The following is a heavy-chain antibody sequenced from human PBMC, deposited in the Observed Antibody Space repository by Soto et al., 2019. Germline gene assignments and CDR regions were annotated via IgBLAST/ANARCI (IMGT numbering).Heavy chain of an antibody. CDR3: AKDRISSWYYYYGMDV. Sequence: GGSLRLSCTASGFTFSSYAMIWVRQAPGKGLEWVSAISGSGGSTYYADSVKGRFTISRDNSKNTLFLQMNSLRAEDTAIFYCAKDRISSWYYYYGMDVWGQGTTVTVSS. V-gene: IGHV3-23*01. D-gene: IGHD6-13*01. CDR2: ISGSGGST. CDR1: GFTFSSYA. J-gene: IGHJ6*02.